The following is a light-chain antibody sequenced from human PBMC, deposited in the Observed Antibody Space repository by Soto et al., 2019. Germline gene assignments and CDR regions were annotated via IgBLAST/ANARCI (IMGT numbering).Light chain of an antibody. CDR1: QGISSA. CDR2: DAS. Sequence: AIQLTQSPSSLSASVGDRVTITCRASQGISSALAWYQQKPGKAPKLLIYDASSLESGVPSRFSGSGSGTDFPLTISNLKREDFATYYCQQFNSYPLTFGGGTKVEIK. CDR3: QQFNSYPLT. V-gene: IGKV1-13*02. J-gene: IGKJ4*01.